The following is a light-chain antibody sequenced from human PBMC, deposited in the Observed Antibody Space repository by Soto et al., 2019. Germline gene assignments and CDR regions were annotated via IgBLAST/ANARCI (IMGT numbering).Light chain of an antibody. CDR3: QQYGSSPRT. CDR2: DAS. V-gene: IGKV3-20*01. Sequence: EIVLTQSPGTLSLSPGERATLSCRASQSVSRNYLAWYQQKPGQAPKLLIYDASSGATGIPDRFSGSGSGTDFTLTISRLEPADFAVYYCQQYGSSPRTFGQGTKVDIK. CDR1: QSVSRNY. J-gene: IGKJ1*01.